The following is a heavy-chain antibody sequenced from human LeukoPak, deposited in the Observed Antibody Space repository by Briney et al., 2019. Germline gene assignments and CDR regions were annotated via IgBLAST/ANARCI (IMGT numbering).Heavy chain of an antibody. CDR1: GGSFSPYY. D-gene: IGHD5-12*01. V-gene: IGHV4-34*01. J-gene: IGHJ4*02. CDR3: ARGGGYDSD. Sequence: SETLSLTCAVYGGSFSPYYWSWIRQPPGEGLEWIGEINHSGSTNYNPSLKSRVTISVDTSKNQFSLKLSSVTAADTAVYYCARGGGYDSDWGQGTLVTVSS. CDR2: INHSGST.